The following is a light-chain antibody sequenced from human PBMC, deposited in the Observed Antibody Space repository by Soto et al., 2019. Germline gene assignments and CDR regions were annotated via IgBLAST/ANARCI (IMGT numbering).Light chain of an antibody. V-gene: IGKV3-20*01. J-gene: IGKJ2*01. CDR2: RAS. CDR3: QQYGGSPPYT. Sequence: IVLTQSPGTLSLSPGDRATLSCRASQSVSSIYLAWYQQKPGQAPRLLIYRASSRATGIPDRFSGSGSGTDFTLTISRLEPEDFAVYYCQQYGGSPPYTFGQGTKLEIK. CDR1: QSVSSIY.